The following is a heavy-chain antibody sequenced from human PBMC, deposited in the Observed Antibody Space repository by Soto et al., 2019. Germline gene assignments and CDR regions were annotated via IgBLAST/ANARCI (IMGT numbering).Heavy chain of an antibody. Sequence: QVQLVQSGAEVKKPGSSVKVSCKASGGTFSSYAISWVRQAPGQGLEWMGGIIPIFGTANYAQKFQGRVTITADESTSTAYMELSSLRSEDTAVYYCAREGRKDKSDYYYYGMDVWGQGTTVTVSS. J-gene: IGHJ6*02. V-gene: IGHV1-69*12. CDR2: IIPIFGTA. CDR1: GGTFSSYA. CDR3: AREGRKDKSDYYYYGMDV.